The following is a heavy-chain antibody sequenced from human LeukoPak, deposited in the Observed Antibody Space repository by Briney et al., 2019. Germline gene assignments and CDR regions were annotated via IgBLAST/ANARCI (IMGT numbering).Heavy chain of an antibody. D-gene: IGHD3-22*01. CDR1: GFTFSRYG. J-gene: IGHJ4*02. V-gene: IGHV3-7*01. CDR2: IKQDGSEK. CDR3: ARSWSSGYWFPATASFDY. Sequence: PGGTLRLSCAASGFTFSRYGMSWVRQAPGKGLEWVANIKQDGSEKYYVDSVKGRFTISRDNAKNSLYLQMNSLRAEDTAVYYCARSWSSGYWFPATASFDYWGQGTLVTVSS.